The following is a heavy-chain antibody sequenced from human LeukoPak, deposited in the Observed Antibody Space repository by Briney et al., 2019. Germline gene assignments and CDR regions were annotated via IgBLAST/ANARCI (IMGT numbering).Heavy chain of an antibody. D-gene: IGHD4-11*01. Sequence: GGSLRLSCAASGFTFSSYAMNWVRQAPGKGLEWVSSISGSGGRTYYAGSVEGRFTISRDNSKNTLYLQMNSLRAEDTAVYYCANPPTVTSFDCWGQGTLVTVSS. CDR3: ANPPTVTSFDC. J-gene: IGHJ4*02. V-gene: IGHV3-23*01. CDR2: ISGSGGRT. CDR1: GFTFSSYA.